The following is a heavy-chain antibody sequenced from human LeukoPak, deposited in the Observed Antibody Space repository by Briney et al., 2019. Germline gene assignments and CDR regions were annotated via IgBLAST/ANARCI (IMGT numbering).Heavy chain of an antibody. CDR1: GFTVSTNY. CDR2: LYSGDSA. V-gene: IGHV3-53*01. Sequence: GGSLRLSCAASGFTVSTNYMSWVRQAPGKGLEWVSILYSGDSAYYADSVTGRFTISRDNSKNTLYLQMNSLRVEDTAMYYCARETGYSTSWYAYYFDYWGQGTLVTVAS. CDR3: ARETGYSTSWYAYYFDY. D-gene: IGHD6-13*01. J-gene: IGHJ4*02.